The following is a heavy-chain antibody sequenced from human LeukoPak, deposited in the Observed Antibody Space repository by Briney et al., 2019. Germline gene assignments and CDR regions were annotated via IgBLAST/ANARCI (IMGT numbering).Heavy chain of an antibody. CDR1: GYTFTNYA. CDR3: ARSGYCGSTSCNTFDY. Sequence: ASVKVSCKASGYTFTNYALHWVRQAPGQRLEWIGWINAGNGNTKYSQKFQDRVTITRDTSASTAYMELSSLRSEDTAVYYCARSGYCGSTSCNTFDYWGQGTLVTVSS. CDR2: INAGNGNT. V-gene: IGHV1-3*01. J-gene: IGHJ4*02. D-gene: IGHD2-2*01.